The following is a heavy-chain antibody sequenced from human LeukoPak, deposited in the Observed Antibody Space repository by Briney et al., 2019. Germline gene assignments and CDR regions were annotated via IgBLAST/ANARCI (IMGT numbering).Heavy chain of an antibody. J-gene: IGHJ5*02. V-gene: IGHV4-59*01. D-gene: IGHD6-19*01. CDR3: ASSYSSGWYYWFDP. CDR1: GGSISSYY. CDR2: IYYSGST. Sequence: SETLSLTCTVSGGSISSYYWSWIRQPPGKGLEWIGCIYYSGSTNYNPSLKSRVTISVDTSKNQFSLKLSSVTAADTAVYYCASSYSSGWYYWFDPWGQGTLVTVSS.